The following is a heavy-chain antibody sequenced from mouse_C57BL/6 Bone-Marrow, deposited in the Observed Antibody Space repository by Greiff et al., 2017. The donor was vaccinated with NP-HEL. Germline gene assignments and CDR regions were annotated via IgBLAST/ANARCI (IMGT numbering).Heavy chain of an antibody. CDR1: GFNIKSTY. D-gene: IGHD2-1*01. V-gene: IGHV14-3*01. J-gene: IGHJ3*01. Sequence: EVQLQQSVAELVRPGASVKLSCTASGFNIKSTYMHWVKQRPEQGLEWIGRIDPANGNTKYAPKFQGKATITADTSSNTAYLQLSSLTSEDTAIYYCARDGNYGRWFAYWGQGTLVTVSA. CDR2: IDPANGNT. CDR3: ARDGNYGRWFAY.